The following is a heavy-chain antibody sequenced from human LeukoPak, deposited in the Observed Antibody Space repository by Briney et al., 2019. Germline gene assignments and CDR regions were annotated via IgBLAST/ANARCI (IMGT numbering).Heavy chain of an antibody. D-gene: IGHD6-19*01. V-gene: IGHV4-59*01. Sequence: NPSETLSLTCTVSGGSISSYYWSWIRQPPGRGLGWIGYIYYSGSTNYNPSLKSRVTISVDTSKNQFSLKLSSVTAADTAVYYCARYLAVAGTYWFDPWGQGTLVTVSS. CDR2: IYYSGST. CDR3: ARYLAVAGTYWFDP. CDR1: GGSISSYY. J-gene: IGHJ5*02.